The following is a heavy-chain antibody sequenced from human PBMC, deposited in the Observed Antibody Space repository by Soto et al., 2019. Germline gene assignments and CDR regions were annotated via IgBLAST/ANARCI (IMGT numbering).Heavy chain of an antibody. CDR3: AHRDSTGTTTYFDS. J-gene: IGHJ4*02. Sequence: SGPTLVNPTETLTLTCTFSGFSFTTTRMGVGWTRQPPGKALEWLAIIYWDGESRYNPLLRRRLALTEDTSKNQVVLTMTNMDPKDTATYYCAHRDSTGTTTYFDSWGQGSPVTVS. D-gene: IGHD1-1*01. CDR2: IYWDGES. CDR1: GFSFTTTRMG. V-gene: IGHV2-5*02.